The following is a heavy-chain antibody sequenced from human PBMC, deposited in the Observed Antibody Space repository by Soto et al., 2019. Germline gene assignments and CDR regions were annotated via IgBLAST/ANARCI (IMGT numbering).Heavy chain of an antibody. J-gene: IGHJ5*02. CDR3: ARDPNSSGSHPFDP. CDR2: ISAYNGNT. Sequence: ASVKVSCKAPGYTFTSYGISWVRQAPGQGLEWMGWISAYNGNTNYAQKLQGRVTMTTDTSTSTAYMELRSLRSDDTAVYYCARDPNSSGSHPFDPWGQGTLVTVSS. CDR1: GYTFTSYG. D-gene: IGHD6-19*01. V-gene: IGHV1-18*01.